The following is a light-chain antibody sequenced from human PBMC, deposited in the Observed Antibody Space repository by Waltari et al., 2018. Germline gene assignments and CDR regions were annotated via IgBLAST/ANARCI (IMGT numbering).Light chain of an antibody. J-gene: IGLJ2*01. CDR2: KDS. V-gene: IGLV3-25*03. CDR1: AFPTLY. Sequence: SYDLTQPPSVSVYPGQTARITCSGDAFPTLYAYLYKQKPGQAPVLLIYKDSERPSGIPERFSGSSSGTTVTLTISGVQAEDEADYYCQSADTNFADHVAFGGGTQLTVL. CDR3: QSADTNFADHVA.